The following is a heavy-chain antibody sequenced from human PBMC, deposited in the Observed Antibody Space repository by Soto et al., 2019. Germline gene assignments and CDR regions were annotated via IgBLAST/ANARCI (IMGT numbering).Heavy chain of an antibody. D-gene: IGHD4-17*01. CDR3: ERDTTTTVLAVGMDV. CDR2: FDPGDGET. Sequence: ASVKVSCKVSGYTLTELSMHWVRQAPGKGLEWMGGFDPGDGETIYAQKFQGRVTMTEDTSTDTAYMELSSLRSEDTTVYYCERDTTTTVLAVGMDVWGQGTTVTVSS. CDR1: GYTLTELS. V-gene: IGHV1-24*01. J-gene: IGHJ6*02.